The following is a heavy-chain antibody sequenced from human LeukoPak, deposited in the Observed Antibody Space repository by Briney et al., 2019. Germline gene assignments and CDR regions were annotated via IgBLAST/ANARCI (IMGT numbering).Heavy chain of an antibody. D-gene: IGHD5-18*01. J-gene: IGHJ4*02. Sequence: SETLSLTCTVSGGSISSYYWNWIRQPPGKGLEWIGYIYYSGSTNYNPPLKSRVTISVDTSKNQFSLRLSSVTAADTAVYYCARGLSGYSYGYYFDYWGQGTLFTVSS. V-gene: IGHV4-59*01. CDR2: IYYSGST. CDR1: GGSISSYY. CDR3: ARGLSGYSYGYYFDY.